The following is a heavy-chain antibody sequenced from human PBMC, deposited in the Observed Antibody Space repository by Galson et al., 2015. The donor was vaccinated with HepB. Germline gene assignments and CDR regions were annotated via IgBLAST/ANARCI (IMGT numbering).Heavy chain of an antibody. CDR1: GYSFTSYW. Sequence: QSGAEVKKPGASLRISCKGSGYSFTSYWISWVRQMPGKGLEWVGRIDPSDSYTNYSPSFQGHVTISADKSISTAYLQWSSLKASDTAMYYCASHSIVVVPAAMDDYYYYGMDVWGQGTTVTVSS. D-gene: IGHD2-2*01. J-gene: IGHJ6*02. CDR3: ASHSIVVVPAAMDDYYYYGMDV. V-gene: IGHV5-10-1*01. CDR2: IDPSDSYT.